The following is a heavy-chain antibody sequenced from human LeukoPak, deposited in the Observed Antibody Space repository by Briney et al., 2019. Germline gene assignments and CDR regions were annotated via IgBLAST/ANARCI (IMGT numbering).Heavy chain of an antibody. CDR3: ARKGSGSYYNLAFDY. J-gene: IGHJ4*02. V-gene: IGHV4-30-2*01. Sequence: SQTLSLTCAVSGGSISSGGYSWSWIRQPPGKGLEWIGYIYHSGSTYYNPSLKSRVTISVDTSKNQFSLKLSSVTAADTAVYYCARKGSGSYYNLAFDYWGQGTLVTVSS. D-gene: IGHD3-10*01. CDR2: IYHSGST. CDR1: GGSISSGGYS.